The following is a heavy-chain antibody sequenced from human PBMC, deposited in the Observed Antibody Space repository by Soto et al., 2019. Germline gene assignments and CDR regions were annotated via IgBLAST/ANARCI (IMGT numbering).Heavy chain of an antibody. CDR3: ARADSRVAGPYYYYYGMDV. V-gene: IGHV1-18*01. CDR2: ISAYNGNT. CDR1: GYTFTSYG. J-gene: IGHJ6*02. Sequence: GASVKVSCKASGYTFTSYGISWVRQAPGQGLEWMGWISAYNGNTNYAQKLQGRVTMTTDTSTSTAYMELRSLRSDDTAVYYCARADSRVAGPYYYYYGMDVWGQGTTVTVSS. D-gene: IGHD6-19*01.